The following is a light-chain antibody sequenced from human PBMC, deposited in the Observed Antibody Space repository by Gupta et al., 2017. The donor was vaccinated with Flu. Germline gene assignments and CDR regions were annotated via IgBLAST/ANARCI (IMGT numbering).Light chain of an antibody. CDR2: END. J-gene: IGLJ2*01. Sequence: TVTISCTRNSGSIGDNFVQWYQKRPGSSPTTVIFENDRRPSGVPDRFSGSIATSSNSASLIISALRSEDEAVYYCQSYDYDSLIFGGGTQVTVL. V-gene: IGLV6-57*01. CDR1: SGSIGDNF. CDR3: QSYDYDSLI.